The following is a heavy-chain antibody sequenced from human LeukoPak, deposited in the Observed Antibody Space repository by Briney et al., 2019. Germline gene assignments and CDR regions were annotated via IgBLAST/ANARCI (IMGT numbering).Heavy chain of an antibody. J-gene: IGHJ6*02. D-gene: IGHD4-17*01. CDR3: ARDPRDYGDYGPHGPGGMDV. Sequence: GGSLRLSCAASGFTFSSYSMNWVRQAPGKGLEWVSSISSSSSYIYYADSVKGRFTISRDNAKNSLYLQMNSLRAEDTAVYYCARDPRDYGDYGPHGPGGMDVWGQGTTVTVSS. V-gene: IGHV3-21*01. CDR2: ISSSSSYI. CDR1: GFTFSSYS.